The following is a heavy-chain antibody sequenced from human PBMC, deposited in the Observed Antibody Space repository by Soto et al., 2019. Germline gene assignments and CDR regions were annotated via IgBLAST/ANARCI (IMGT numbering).Heavy chain of an antibody. CDR3: ARTTTYYYDSSGYYWFDP. Sequence: PSETLSLTCTVSGGSISSSSYYWGWIRQPPGKGLEWIGSIYYSGSTYYGPSLKSRVTISVDTSKNQFSLKLSSVTAADTAVYYCARTTTYYYDSSGYYWFDPWGQGTLVTVSS. V-gene: IGHV4-39*01. CDR1: GGSISSSSYY. J-gene: IGHJ5*02. D-gene: IGHD3-22*01. CDR2: IYYSGST.